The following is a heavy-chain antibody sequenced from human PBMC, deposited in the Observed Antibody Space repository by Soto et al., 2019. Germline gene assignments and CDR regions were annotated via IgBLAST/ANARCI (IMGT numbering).Heavy chain of an antibody. J-gene: IGHJ6*02. V-gene: IGHV3-23*01. D-gene: IGHD6-6*01. CDR3: AKGYGSSSDYYYYGMDV. CDR1: GFTFSSYA. Sequence: EVQLLESGGGLVQPGGSLRLSCAASGFTFSSYAMSWVRQAPGKGLEWVSAISGSGGSTYYADSVKGRFTISRDNSKNTLYLQMNSLRAEDTAVYYCAKGYGSSSDYYYYGMDVWGQGTTVTVSS. CDR2: ISGSGGST.